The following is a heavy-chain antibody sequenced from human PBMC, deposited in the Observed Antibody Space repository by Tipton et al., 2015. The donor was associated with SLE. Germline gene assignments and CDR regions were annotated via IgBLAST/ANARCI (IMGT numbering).Heavy chain of an antibody. Sequence: GLVKPSETLSLTCTVSDGSISGYYWSWVRQPPGKGLEWIGYSHNSGSTNYNPSLRSRVTISLDTSKNQFSLKLRSVTAADTAMYYCARGRYYFDYWGQGTLVTVSS. CDR1: DGSISGYY. V-gene: IGHV4-59*12. J-gene: IGHJ4*02. CDR2: SHNSGST. CDR3: ARGRYYFDY.